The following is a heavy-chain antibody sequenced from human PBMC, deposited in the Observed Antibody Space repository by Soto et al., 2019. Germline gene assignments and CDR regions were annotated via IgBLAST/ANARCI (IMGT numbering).Heavy chain of an antibody. D-gene: IGHD2-15*01. V-gene: IGHV1-8*01. CDR1: GYTFTSYD. CDR3: ARGGVGAAYYFDY. J-gene: IGHJ4*02. CDR2: MNPNSGNT. Sequence: QVQLVQSGAEVKKHGASVKVSCKASGYTFTSYDINWVRQATGQGLEWMGWMNPNSGNTGYAQKFQGRVTMTRTTSISTAYMGLSSVRSEDPLVYYCARGGVGAAYYFDYWGQGTLVTVSS.